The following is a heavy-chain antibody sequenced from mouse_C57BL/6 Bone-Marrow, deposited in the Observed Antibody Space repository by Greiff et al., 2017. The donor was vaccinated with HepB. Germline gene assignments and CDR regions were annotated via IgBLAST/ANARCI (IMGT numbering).Heavy chain of an antibody. CDR3: ARQDEYYAMDY. Sequence: EVMLVESGGGLVQPGESLKLSCESNEYEFPSHDMSWVRKTPEKRLELVAAINSDGGSTYYPDTMERRFIISRDNTKKTLYLKMGSLRSEDTALYYCARQDEYYAMDYWGQGTSVTVSS. V-gene: IGHV5-2*01. J-gene: IGHJ4*01. CDR2: INSDGGST. CDR1: EYEFPSHD.